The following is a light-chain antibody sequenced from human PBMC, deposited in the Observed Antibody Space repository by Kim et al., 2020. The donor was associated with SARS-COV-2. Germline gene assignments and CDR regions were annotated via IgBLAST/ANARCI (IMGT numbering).Light chain of an antibody. J-gene: IGKJ1*01. CDR3: QQYGTSPPWT. CDR1: QSVSNNY. Sequence: EIVLTQSPGTLSLSPGERATLSCRASQSVSNNYLAWYQQKSGQAPRLLIYGASRRATGIADRFSGSGSGTDFTLTISRLEPEDFAVYYCQQYGTSPPWTFGQGTKVEIK. V-gene: IGKV3-20*01. CDR2: GAS.